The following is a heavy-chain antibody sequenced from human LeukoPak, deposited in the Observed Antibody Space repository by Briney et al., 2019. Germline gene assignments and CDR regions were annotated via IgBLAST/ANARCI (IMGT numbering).Heavy chain of an antibody. CDR1: GGSLTSYY. Sequence: SETLSLTCTVSGGSLTSYYWSWIRQPPGKGLEWLGYIYYSGSTNYNPSLKSRLSISVDTSKNQFSLRLRSVTAADTAVYYCARVSAYGDYAGTLDYWGQGTLVTVSS. CDR2: IYYSGST. V-gene: IGHV4-59*01. D-gene: IGHD4-17*01. CDR3: ARVSAYGDYAGTLDY. J-gene: IGHJ4*02.